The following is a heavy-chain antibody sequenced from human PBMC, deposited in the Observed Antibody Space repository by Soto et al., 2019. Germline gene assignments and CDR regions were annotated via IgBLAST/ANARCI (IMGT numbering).Heavy chain of an antibody. V-gene: IGHV1-69*13. CDR2: IIPFFNTS. D-gene: IGHD1-26*01. CDR3: AGESAYGGNPLAFLY. J-gene: IGHJ4*02. CDR1: ADTFSSYA. Sequence: SVKVSCKASADTFSSYAISWVRQAPGQGLDWMGGIIPFFNTSNYAQKFQGRVTITADESTSTAYMELGSLRSEDTAMYYCAGESAYGGNPLAFLYWGQGTLVTVSS.